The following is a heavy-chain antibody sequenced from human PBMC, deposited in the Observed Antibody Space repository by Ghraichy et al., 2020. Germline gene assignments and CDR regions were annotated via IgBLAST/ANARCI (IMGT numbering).Heavy chain of an antibody. CDR2: ISYDGSNK. Sequence: GGSLRLSCAASGFTFSSYAMHWVRQAPGKGLEWVAVISYDGSNKYYADSVKGRFTISRDNSKNTLYLQMNSLRAEDTAVYYCARDPHIVVVTGHFDYWGQGTLVTVSS. CDR3: ARDPHIVVVTGHFDY. V-gene: IGHV3-30-3*01. D-gene: IGHD2-21*02. CDR1: GFTFSSYA. J-gene: IGHJ4*02.